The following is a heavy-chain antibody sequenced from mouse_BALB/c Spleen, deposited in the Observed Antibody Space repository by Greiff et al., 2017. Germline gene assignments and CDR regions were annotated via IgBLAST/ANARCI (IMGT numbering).Heavy chain of an antibody. J-gene: IGHJ4*01. CDR2: INSNGGST. CDR1: GFTFSSYG. Sequence: EVQGVESGGGLVQPGGSLKLSCAASGFTFSSYGMSWVRQTPDKRLELVATINSNGGSTYYPDSVKGRCTISRDNAKNTLYLQMSSLKYEDTAMYYCARGGSYYYGSSLYYAMDYWGQGTSVTVSS. D-gene: IGHD1-1*01. V-gene: IGHV5-6-3*01. CDR3: ARGGSYYYGSSLYYAMDY.